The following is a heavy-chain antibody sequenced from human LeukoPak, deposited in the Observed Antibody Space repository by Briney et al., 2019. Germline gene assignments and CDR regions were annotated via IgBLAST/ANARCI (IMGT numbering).Heavy chain of an antibody. CDR3: AKDSMDIVVVPAANIIIGAFDI. V-gene: IGHV3-30*18. Sequence: PGGSLRLSCAASGFTFSSYGMHWVRRAPGKGLEWVAVISYDGSNKYYADSVKGRFTISRDNSKNTLYLQMNSLRAEDTAVYYCAKDSMDIVVVPAANIIIGAFDIWGQGTMVTVSS. J-gene: IGHJ3*02. CDR1: GFTFSSYG. CDR2: ISYDGSNK. D-gene: IGHD2-2*03.